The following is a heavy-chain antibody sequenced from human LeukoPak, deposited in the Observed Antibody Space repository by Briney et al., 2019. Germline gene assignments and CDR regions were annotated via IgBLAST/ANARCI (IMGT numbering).Heavy chain of an antibody. V-gene: IGHV1-2*02. D-gene: IGHD1-7*01. CDR2: IHPASANT. J-gene: IGHJ4*02. CDR3: ARNLRPANL. Sequence: ASVKVSCKASGYTFTEHFIHWVRQAPGQGLQYMGWIHPASANTVYAQMFHGRVTLTRDTPATTTYMELSGLRSDDTAVYYCARNLRPANLWGQGTLVTVSS. CDR1: GYTFTEHF.